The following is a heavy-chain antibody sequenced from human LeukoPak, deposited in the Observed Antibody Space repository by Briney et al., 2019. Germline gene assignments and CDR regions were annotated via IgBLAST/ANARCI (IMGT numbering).Heavy chain of an antibody. CDR2: MNPNSGNT. CDR3: ARVSGYHWESFYDY. Sequence: ASVKVSCKASGYTFTSYDINWVRQATGQGLEWMGWMNPNSGNTGYAQKFQGRVTMTRNTSISTAYMELSSLRSEDTAVYYCARVSGYHWESFYDYWGQGTPVTVSS. J-gene: IGHJ4*02. D-gene: IGHD5-12*01. CDR1: GYTFTSYD. V-gene: IGHV1-8*01.